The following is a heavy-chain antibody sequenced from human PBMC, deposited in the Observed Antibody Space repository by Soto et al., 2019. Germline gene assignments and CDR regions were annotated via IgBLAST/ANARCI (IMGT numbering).Heavy chain of an antibody. D-gene: IGHD6-19*01. CDR2: ISSSSSYI. J-gene: IGHJ6*02. Sequence: EVQLVESGGGLVKPGGSLRLSCAASGFTFSSYSMNWVRQAPGKGLEWVSSISSSSSYIYYADSVKGRFTISRDNAKNLLYLQINSLRAEDRAVYDCARVHSSGWYSGMDVWGQGTTVTVSS. V-gene: IGHV3-21*01. CDR3: ARVHSSGWYSGMDV. CDR1: GFTFSSYS.